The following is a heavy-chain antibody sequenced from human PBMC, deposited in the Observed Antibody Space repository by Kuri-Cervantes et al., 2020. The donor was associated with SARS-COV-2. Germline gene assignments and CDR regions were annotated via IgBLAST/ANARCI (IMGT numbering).Heavy chain of an antibody. Sequence: GESLKISCAASGFTFSSYSMNWVRQAPGKGLEWVSYISSSSSTIYYADSVKGRFTISRDNSKNTLYLQMNSLRAEDTAVYYCAKDMRGTRTYFDYWGQGTLVTVSS. D-gene: IGHD1-7*01. V-gene: IGHV3-48*01. J-gene: IGHJ4*02. CDR3: AKDMRGTRTYFDY. CDR1: GFTFSSYS. CDR2: ISSSSSTI.